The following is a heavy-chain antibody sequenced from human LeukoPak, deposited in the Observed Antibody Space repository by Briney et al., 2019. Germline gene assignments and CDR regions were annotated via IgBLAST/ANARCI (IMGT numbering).Heavy chain of an antibody. Sequence: PGGSLRLSCVASGFTFGKYWMSWVRQAPGKGLEWVANIKLDGSEKNYVDSVKGRFTISRDNSKNTLYLQMNSLRAEDTAVYYCASDYGDYPTDYWGQGTLVTVSS. CDR3: ASDYGDYPTDY. D-gene: IGHD4-17*01. CDR1: GFTFGKYW. J-gene: IGHJ4*02. V-gene: IGHV3-7*01. CDR2: IKLDGSEK.